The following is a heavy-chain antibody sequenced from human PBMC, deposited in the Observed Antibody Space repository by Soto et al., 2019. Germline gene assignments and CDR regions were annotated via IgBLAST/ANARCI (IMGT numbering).Heavy chain of an antibody. J-gene: IGHJ6*02. D-gene: IGHD2-8*01. CDR2: IRSKAYGGTT. V-gene: IGHV3-49*04. CDR3: TRDCTNAACYTTFFYYCGMDV. CDR1: GFTFSSYA. Sequence: PGGSLRLSCAASGFTFSSYAMSWVRQSPGKGLEWVGFIRSKAYGGTTEYAASVKGRFTISRDDSKSIAYLQMNSLKTEDTAVYYCTRDCTNAACYTTFFYYCGMDVWGQGTTVTVSS.